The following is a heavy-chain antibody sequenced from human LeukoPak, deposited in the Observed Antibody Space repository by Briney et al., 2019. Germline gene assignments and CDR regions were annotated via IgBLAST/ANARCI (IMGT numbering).Heavy chain of an antibody. CDR1: GFTFSSYA. D-gene: IGHD5-18*01. Sequence: PGGSLRLSCAASGFTFSSYAMSWVRQPPGKGLEWIGEINHSGSTNYNPSLKSRVTISVDTSKNQFSLKLSSVTAADTAVYYCARGGDTARWPFDYWGQGTLVTVSS. J-gene: IGHJ4*02. CDR3: ARGGDTARWPFDY. V-gene: IGHV4-34*01. CDR2: INHSGST.